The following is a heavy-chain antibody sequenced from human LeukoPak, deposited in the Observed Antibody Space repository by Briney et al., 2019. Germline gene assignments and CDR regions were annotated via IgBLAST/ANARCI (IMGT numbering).Heavy chain of an antibody. CDR3: ARGGSVVVAAPWIRHFDY. Sequence: SVKVSCTASGGTFSSYAISWVRQAPGQGLEWMGGIIPIFGTANYAQKFQGRVTITADESTSTAYMELSSLRSEDTAVYYCARGGSVVVAAPWIRHFDYWGQGTLVTVSS. J-gene: IGHJ4*02. V-gene: IGHV1-69*13. CDR2: IIPIFGTA. CDR1: GGTFSSYA. D-gene: IGHD2-15*01.